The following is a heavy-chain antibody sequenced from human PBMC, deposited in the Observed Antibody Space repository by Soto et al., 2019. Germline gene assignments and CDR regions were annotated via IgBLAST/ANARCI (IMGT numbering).Heavy chain of an antibody. CDR3: ARVKGPPFWFDP. CDR2: ISAYNGNT. CDR1: GYTFTSYG. V-gene: IGHV1-18*01. Sequence: QVQLVQSGAEVKKPGASVKVSCKASGYTFTSYGISWVRQSPGQGLEWMGWISAYNGNTNYAQKLRGRVTMTTDTPTRTAYMELRSMSSDDTAVYYCARVKGPPFWFDPWGQGTLVTVSS. J-gene: IGHJ5*02.